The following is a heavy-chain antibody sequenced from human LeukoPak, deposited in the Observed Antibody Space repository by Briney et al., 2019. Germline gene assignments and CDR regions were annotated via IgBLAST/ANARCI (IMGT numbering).Heavy chain of an antibody. CDR1: GGSFSGYY. J-gene: IGHJ5*02. CDR3: ARGGWWLVSTGFWFDP. V-gene: IGHV4-34*01. Sequence: SETLSLTCAVYGGSFSGYYWSWIRQLPGKGLEWIGEINHSGSTNYNPSLKSRVTISVDTSKNQFSLKLSSVTAADTAVYYCARGGWWLVSTGFWFDPWGQGTLVTVSS. CDR2: INHSGST. D-gene: IGHD6-19*01.